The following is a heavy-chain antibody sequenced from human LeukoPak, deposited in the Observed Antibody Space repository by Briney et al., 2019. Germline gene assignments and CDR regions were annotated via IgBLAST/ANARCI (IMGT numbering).Heavy chain of an antibody. CDR1: GGSISSYY. V-gene: IGHV4-59*01. J-gene: IGHJ5*02. CDR2: IYYSGST. Sequence: SETLSLTCTVSGGSISSYYWSWIRQPPGKGLEWIGYIYYSGSTNYNPSLKSRVTISVDTSKNQFSLKLSSVTAADTAVYYCARDGLWSPRGFDPWGQGTLVTVSS. CDR3: ARDGLWSPRGFDP. D-gene: IGHD3-10*01.